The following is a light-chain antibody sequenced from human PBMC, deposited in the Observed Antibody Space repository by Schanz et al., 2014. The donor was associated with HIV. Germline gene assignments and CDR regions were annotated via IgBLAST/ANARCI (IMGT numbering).Light chain of an antibody. CDR3: AAWDDSLKGPV. J-gene: IGLJ2*01. Sequence: QSVLTQAPSASGTPGQRVTLSCSGSSSNIGSNTVNWYQQLPRTAPKLLIYSNNQRPSGVPDRFSGSKSGTSASLAISGLQSEDEADYYCAAWDDSLKGPVFGGGTKLTVL. CDR2: SNN. V-gene: IGLV1-44*01. CDR1: SSNIGSNT.